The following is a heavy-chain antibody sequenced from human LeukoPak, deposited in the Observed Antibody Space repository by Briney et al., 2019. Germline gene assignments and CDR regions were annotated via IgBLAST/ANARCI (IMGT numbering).Heavy chain of an antibody. V-gene: IGHV1-8*01. J-gene: IGHJ5*02. CDR3: ARDIAGATKGGWFDT. CDR2: MNPNSGNT. CDR1: GYTFTNYD. D-gene: IGHD1-26*01. Sequence: ASVKVSCKASGYTFTNYDINWVRQATGQGLEWMGWMNPNSGNTGYAQKFQGRVTMTRNTSISTAYMELSGLGSEDTALYYCARDIAGATKGGWFDTWGQGTPVTVSS.